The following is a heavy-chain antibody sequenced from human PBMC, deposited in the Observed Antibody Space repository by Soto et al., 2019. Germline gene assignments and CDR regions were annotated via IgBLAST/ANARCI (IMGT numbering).Heavy chain of an antibody. CDR3: ASNAACGGACYAFDS. Sequence: QVYLVQSGAEVKKPGSSVKISCKASGGIFSSNTINWVRQAAGQGLEWMGGIIHLFGTATYAEKYQGRVTITADNSTKTESMAFTSLRSEDTAVYYCASNAACGGACYAFDSWGQGTLVTVSS. CDR1: GGIFSSNT. V-gene: IGHV1-69*06. CDR2: IIHLFGTA. D-gene: IGHD2-21*02. J-gene: IGHJ4*02.